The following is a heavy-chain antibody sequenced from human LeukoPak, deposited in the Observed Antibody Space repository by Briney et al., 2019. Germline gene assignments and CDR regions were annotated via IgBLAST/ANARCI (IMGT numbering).Heavy chain of an antibody. V-gene: IGHV4-61*05. D-gene: IGHD2-2*01. CDR2: IYYSGST. CDR1: GGSISSSSYY. J-gene: IGHJ4*02. CDR3: ARRYCSSTSCYVDY. Sequence: SETLSLTCTVSGGSISSSSYYWGWIRQPPGKGLEWIGYIYYSGSTNYNPSLKSRVTISVDTSKNQFSLKLSSVTAADTAVYYCARRYCSSTSCYVDYWGQGTLATVSS.